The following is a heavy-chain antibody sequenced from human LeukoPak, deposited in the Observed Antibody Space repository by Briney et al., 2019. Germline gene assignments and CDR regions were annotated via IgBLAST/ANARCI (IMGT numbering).Heavy chain of an antibody. D-gene: IGHD2-2*01. Sequence: ASVKVSCKASGYTFTSYAMHWVRQAPGQRLEWMGWINAGNGNTKYPQKFQGRVTITRDTSASTAYMELSSLRSEDTAVYYCARVGEADIVVVPAAFDPWGQGTLVTVSS. V-gene: IGHV1-3*01. CDR2: INAGNGNT. CDR3: ARVGEADIVVVPAAFDP. J-gene: IGHJ5*02. CDR1: GYTFTSYA.